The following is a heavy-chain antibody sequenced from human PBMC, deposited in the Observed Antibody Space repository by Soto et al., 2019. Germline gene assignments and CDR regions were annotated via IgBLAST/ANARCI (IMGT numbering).Heavy chain of an antibody. CDR2: ISAYNGNT. J-gene: IGHJ6*02. Sequence: ASVKVSCKASGYTFTSYGISWVRQAPGQGLEWMGWISAYNGNTNYAQKLQGRVTMTTDTSTSTAYMELRSLRSDDTAVYYCARDEDSSCYYYGLRYDGMDVWGRGTTVTVSS. V-gene: IGHV1-18*01. D-gene: IGHD3-22*01. CDR3: ARDEDSSCYYYGLRYDGMDV. CDR1: GYTFTSYG.